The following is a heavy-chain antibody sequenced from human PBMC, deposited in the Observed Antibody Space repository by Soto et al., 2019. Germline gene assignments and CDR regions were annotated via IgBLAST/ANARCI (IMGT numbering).Heavy chain of an antibody. CDR1: GFTFSSYW. CDR2: IKQDRNEE. V-gene: IGHV3-7*01. J-gene: IGHJ2*01. CDR3: ASWGFIVATNWYFDL. D-gene: IGHD5-12*01. Sequence: EAQLVESGGGLVQPGGSLRLSCAASGFTFSSYWMSWVRQAPGKGLEWVANIKQDRNEESYVDSVKGRFTISRDNTKNSLFLQMNSLRAEDTAVYYCASWGFIVATNWYFDLWGRGTLVTVSS.